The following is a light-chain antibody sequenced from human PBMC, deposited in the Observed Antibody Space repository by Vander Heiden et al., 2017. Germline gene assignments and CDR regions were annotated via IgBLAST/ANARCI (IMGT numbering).Light chain of an antibody. Sequence: IVMTQSPATLSVSPGERATLSCRASQSVSSNLAWYQQKPGQAPRLLIYGASSRATGIPARFSGSGSGTEFTLTISSLQSEDFADYYCQQYNNWPLTFGGGTKVEIK. CDR2: GAS. J-gene: IGKJ4*01. V-gene: IGKV3-15*01. CDR3: QQYNNWPLT. CDR1: QSVSSN.